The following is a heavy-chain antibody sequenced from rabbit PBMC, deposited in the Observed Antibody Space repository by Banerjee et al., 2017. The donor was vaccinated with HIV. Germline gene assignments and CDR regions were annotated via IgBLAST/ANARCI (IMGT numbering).Heavy chain of an antibody. D-gene: IGHD3-1*01. J-gene: IGHJ4*01. Sequence: QEQLVESGGDLVKPGASLTLTCKASGCDFSGGYDMCWVRQAPGKGLEWIACIVPGNSGGTYYATWAKGRFTISKTSSTTVTLQMTSLTAADTATYFCAWGWDLWGPGTLVTVS. V-gene: IGHV1S45*01. CDR3: AWGWDL. CDR2: IVPGNSGGT. CDR1: GCDFSGGYD.